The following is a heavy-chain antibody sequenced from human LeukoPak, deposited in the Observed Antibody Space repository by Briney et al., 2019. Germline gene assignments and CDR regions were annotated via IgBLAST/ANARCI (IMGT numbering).Heavy chain of an antibody. V-gene: IGHV1-24*01. D-gene: IGHD3-3*01. J-gene: IGHJ5*02. CDR3: ATNLRRGKLEWP. CDR1: GYTLTELS. Sequence: ASVKVSCKVSGYTLTELSMHWVRQAPGKGVEWMGGFDPEDGETIYAQKFQGRVTMTEDTSTDTAYMEMRSLRSEDTAVYYCATNLRRGKLEWPWGQGTLVTVSS. CDR2: FDPEDGET.